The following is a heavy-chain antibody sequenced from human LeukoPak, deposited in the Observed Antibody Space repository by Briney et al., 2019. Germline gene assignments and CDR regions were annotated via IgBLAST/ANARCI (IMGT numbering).Heavy chain of an antibody. CDR1: GFTFYDYA. J-gene: IGHJ6*02. CDR3: AKDRGRRQQLGYYYGMDV. Sequence: PGRSLRLSCAASGFTFYDYAMHWVRQAPGKGLEWVSGISWNSGSIGYADSVKGRFTISRDNAKNSLYLQMNSLRAEDTALYYCAKDRGRRQQLGYYYGMDVWGQGTTVTVSS. D-gene: IGHD6-13*01. CDR2: ISWNSGSI. V-gene: IGHV3-9*01.